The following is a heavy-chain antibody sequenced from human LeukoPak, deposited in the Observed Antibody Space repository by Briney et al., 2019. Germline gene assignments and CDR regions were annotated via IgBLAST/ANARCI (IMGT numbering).Heavy chain of an antibody. CDR1: GGSISSGGYS. J-gene: IGHJ5*02. CDR3: ARVVAVAGNWFDP. D-gene: IGHD6-19*01. CDR2: IYHSGST. V-gene: IGHV4-30-2*01. Sequence: KTSETLSLTCAVSGGSISSGGYSWSWIRQPPGKGLEWIGYIYHSGSTYYNPSLKSRVTISVDRSKNQFSLKLSSVTAADTAVYYCARVVAVAGNWFDPWGQGTLVTVSS.